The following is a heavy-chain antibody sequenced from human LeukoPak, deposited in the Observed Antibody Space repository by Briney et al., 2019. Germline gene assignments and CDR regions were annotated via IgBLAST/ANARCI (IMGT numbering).Heavy chain of an antibody. D-gene: IGHD3-10*01. J-gene: IGHJ6*02. Sequence: GGSLRLSCAASGFTFDYYSMNWVRQAPGKGLEWVSSVSTSSTYIYYADSVKGRFTISRDNAKNSLYLQMHSLRAEDTAVYYCARETYYYGSGSYSDYYYGMDVWGQGTTVTVSS. CDR3: ARETYYYGSGSYSDYYYGMDV. V-gene: IGHV3-21*01. CDR1: GFTFDYYS. CDR2: VSTSSTYI.